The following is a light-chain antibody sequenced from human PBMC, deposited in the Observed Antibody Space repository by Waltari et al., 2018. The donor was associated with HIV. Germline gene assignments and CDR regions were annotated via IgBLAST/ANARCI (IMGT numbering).Light chain of an antibody. J-gene: IGLJ3*02. CDR3: QSYDSSINWV. Sequence: NFMLTQPHSVSESPRKTVTISCTGSSGSIASNYVQWYQQRPGSAPTTVIYEDNQRPSGVPDRFSGSIDSSSNSASLTISGLKTEDEADYYCQSYDSSINWVFGGGTKLTVL. CDR1: SGSIASNY. CDR2: EDN. V-gene: IGLV6-57*02.